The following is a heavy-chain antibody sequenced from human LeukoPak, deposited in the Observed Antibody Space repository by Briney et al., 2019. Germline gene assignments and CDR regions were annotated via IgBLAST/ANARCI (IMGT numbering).Heavy chain of an antibody. CDR1: GFPFDDYA. J-gene: IGHJ6*02. V-gene: IGHV3-9*01. Sequence: GGSLRLSCAASGFPFDDYAMHWVRQAPGKGLEGVSGISWNSGSIGYADSVKGRFTISRDNAKNSLYLQMNSLRAEDTALYYCAKDIRAVYYYYYGMDVWGQGTTVTVSS. CDR3: AKDIRAVYYYYYGMDV. CDR2: ISWNSGSI. D-gene: IGHD4-17*01.